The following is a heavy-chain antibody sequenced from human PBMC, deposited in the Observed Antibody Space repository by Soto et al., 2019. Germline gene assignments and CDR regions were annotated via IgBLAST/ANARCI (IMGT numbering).Heavy chain of an antibody. CDR2: IYYSGST. CDR1: GGSISSSSYY. J-gene: IGHJ4*02. V-gene: IGHV4-39*01. Sequence: SETLSLTCTVSGGSISSSSYYWGWIRQPPGKGLEWIGSIYYSGSTYYNPSLKSRVTISVDTSKNQFSLKLSSVTAADTAVYYCAMLTYYYDSSGYYYEAIYYFDYWGQGTLVTVSS. D-gene: IGHD3-22*01. CDR3: AMLTYYYDSSGYYYEAIYYFDY.